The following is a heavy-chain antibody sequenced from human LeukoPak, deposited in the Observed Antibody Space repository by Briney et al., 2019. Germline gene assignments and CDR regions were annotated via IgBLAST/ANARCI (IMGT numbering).Heavy chain of an antibody. CDR2: IDWDDDK. Sequence: SGPTLVNPTQTLTLTCTFSGFSLSTSGMCVSWIRQPPGKALEWLARIDWDDDKYYSTYLKTRLTISKDTSKNQVVLTMTNVNPEDTATYYCARTARGNSYFYYMDVRGKGTTVTVSS. V-gene: IGHV2-70*11. CDR1: GFSLSTSGMC. D-gene: IGHD4-23*01. CDR3: ARTARGNSYFYYMDV. J-gene: IGHJ6*03.